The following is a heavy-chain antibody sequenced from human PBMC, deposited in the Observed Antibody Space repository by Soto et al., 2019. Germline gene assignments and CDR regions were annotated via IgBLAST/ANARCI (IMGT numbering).Heavy chain of an antibody. D-gene: IGHD3-9*01. CDR2: IIPIFGTA. Sequence: GASVKVSCKASGGTFSSYAISWVRQAPGQGLEWMGGIIPIFGTANYAQKFQGRVTITADESTSTAYMELSSLRSEDTAVYYCARARLPYDILTGYHPPYYYYGMDVWGQGTTVTVS. CDR3: ARARLPYDILTGYHPPYYYYGMDV. V-gene: IGHV1-69*13. J-gene: IGHJ6*02. CDR1: GGTFSSYA.